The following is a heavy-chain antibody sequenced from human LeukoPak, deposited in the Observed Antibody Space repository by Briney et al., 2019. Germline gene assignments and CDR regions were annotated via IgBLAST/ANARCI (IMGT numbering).Heavy chain of an antibody. J-gene: IGHJ6*03. CDR3: ARGPNYYDSSGYSKSYYYYYMDV. Sequence: ASVKVSCKASGYTFTGYYMHWVRQAPGQGLEWMGWINPNSGGTNYAQKFQGRVTMTRDTSISTAYMELSRLRSDDTAVYYCARGPNYYDSSGYSKSYYYYYMDVWGKGTTVTISS. CDR1: GYTFTGYY. CDR2: INPNSGGT. V-gene: IGHV1-2*02. D-gene: IGHD3-22*01.